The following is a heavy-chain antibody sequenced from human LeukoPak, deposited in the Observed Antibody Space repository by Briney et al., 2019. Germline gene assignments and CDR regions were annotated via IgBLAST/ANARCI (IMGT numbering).Heavy chain of an antibody. CDR3: AKDTTGF. J-gene: IGHJ4*02. CDR2: ISSRSSYI. V-gene: IGHV3-21*01. D-gene: IGHD4-17*01. CDR1: GFTFSSYS. Sequence: PGGSLRLSCAASGFTFSSYSMNWVRQAPGKGLEWVSFISSRSSYIYYADSVKGRFTISRDNANNSLYLHMNSLRAEDTAVYYCAKDTTGFWGQGTLVTVSS.